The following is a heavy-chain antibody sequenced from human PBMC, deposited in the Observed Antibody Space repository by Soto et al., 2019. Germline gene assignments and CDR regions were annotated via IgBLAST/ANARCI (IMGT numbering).Heavy chain of an antibody. CDR3: ARRLPGTIDY. J-gene: IGHJ4*02. CDR2: INSDGSYT. V-gene: IGHV3-74*01. Sequence: EVHLVESGGGLVQPGGSLRLSCAASGFTFSTYWMYWVRQAPGKGLVCVSRINSDGSYTSYADSVQGRFTISRDNARNTLLLQMNSLGAEDTAVYYCARRLPGTIDYWGQGTLVTVSS. D-gene: IGHD1-7*01. CDR1: GFTFSTYW.